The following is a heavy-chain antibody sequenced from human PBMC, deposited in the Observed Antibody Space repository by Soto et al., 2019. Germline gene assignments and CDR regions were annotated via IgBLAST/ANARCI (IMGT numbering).Heavy chain of an antibody. J-gene: IGHJ4*02. Sequence: QVQLAQSGAEVKRPGASVKVSCKASGYSFTSTGISWVRQAPGQGPEWMGWTSTFNGEANYAQKLQGRVTMTTDTSTTTAYMELRSLTSDDTAVYYCARDLDGSGSYFTDYWGQGTLVTVAS. CDR2: TSTFNGEA. CDR1: GYSFTSTG. D-gene: IGHD3-10*01. V-gene: IGHV1-18*01. CDR3: ARDLDGSGSYFTDY.